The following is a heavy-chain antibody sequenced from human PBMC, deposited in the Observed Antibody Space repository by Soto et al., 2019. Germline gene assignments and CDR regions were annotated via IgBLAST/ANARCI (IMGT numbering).Heavy chain of an antibody. CDR2: ISGYGGTA. V-gene: IGHV3-23*01. CDR1: GFTFSSFA. J-gene: IGHJ4*02. CDR3: AKAFYSDGSGFYDLYYFDH. D-gene: IGHD3-22*01. Sequence: EVQLLESGGGLLQPGRSLRLSCGASGFTFSSFAMSWVRQAPGKGLECVSTISGYGGTAYYADSVKGRFTISRDNSKNTLYLQMNSLRAEDTAIYYCAKAFYSDGSGFYDLYYFDHWGQGAPVTVSS.